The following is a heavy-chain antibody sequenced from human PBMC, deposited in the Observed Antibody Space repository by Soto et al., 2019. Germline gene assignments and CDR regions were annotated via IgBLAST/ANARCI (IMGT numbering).Heavy chain of an antibody. CDR2: IIPIFGTA. CDR3: ARDPRPSSYYDSSGYSPYYFDY. CDR1: GGTFSSYA. J-gene: IGHJ4*02. D-gene: IGHD3-22*01. V-gene: IGHV1-69*13. Sequence: PVKVSCKASGGTFSSYAISWVRQAPGQGLEWMGGIIPIFGTANYAQKFQGRVTITADESTSTAYMELSSLRSEDTAVYYCARDPRPSSYYDSSGYSPYYFDYWGQGTLVTVSS.